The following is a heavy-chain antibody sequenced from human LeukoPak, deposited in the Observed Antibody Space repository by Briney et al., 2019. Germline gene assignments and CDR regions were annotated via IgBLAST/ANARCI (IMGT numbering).Heavy chain of an antibody. D-gene: IGHD3-22*01. J-gene: IGHJ4*02. Sequence: SETLSLTCTVSGGSISSYYWSWIRQPPGKGLEWIGYIYYSGSTNYNPSLKSRVTISVDTSKNQFSLKLSSVTAADTAVYYCARPPYYYDSSGYYNSSYWGQGTLVTVSS. V-gene: IGHV4-59*08. CDR1: GGSISSYY. CDR2: IYYSGST. CDR3: ARPPYYYDSSGYYNSSY.